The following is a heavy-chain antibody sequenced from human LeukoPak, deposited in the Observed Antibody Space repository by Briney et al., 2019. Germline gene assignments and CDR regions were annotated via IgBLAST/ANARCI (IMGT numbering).Heavy chain of an antibody. J-gene: IGHJ3*02. Sequence: PSETLSLTCTVSGGSISSTYSWGWIRQPPGKGLEWIGNIFYSGSTYYSPSLKSRVTISLDTSRNQFSLKLNSVTAADTAVYYCAKSNGYGLVDIWGQGTMVTVSS. V-gene: IGHV4-39*07. CDR3: AKSNGYGLVDI. D-gene: IGHD3-10*01. CDR1: GGSISSTYS. CDR2: IFYSGST.